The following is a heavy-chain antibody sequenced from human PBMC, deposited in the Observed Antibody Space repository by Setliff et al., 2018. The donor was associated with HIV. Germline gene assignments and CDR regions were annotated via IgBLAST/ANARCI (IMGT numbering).Heavy chain of an antibody. D-gene: IGHD4-4*01. V-gene: IGHV3-48*01. J-gene: IGHJ4*02. Sequence: PGGSLRLSCAASGFTFSSYSMNWVRQAPGKGLEWVSYISSSSSTIYYAAPVKGRFTISRDDSRNTLFLHMSDLKTEDTGVYYCAADVPNFSDDYIPIDYWGRGTLVTVSS. CDR2: ISSSSSTI. CDR1: GFTFSSYS. CDR3: AADVPNFSDDYIPIDY.